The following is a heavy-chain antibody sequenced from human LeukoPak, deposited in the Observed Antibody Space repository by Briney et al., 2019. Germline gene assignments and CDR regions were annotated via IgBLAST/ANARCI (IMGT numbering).Heavy chain of an antibody. CDR1: GYSISSGYY. D-gene: IGHD6-19*01. V-gene: IGHV4-38-2*01. Sequence: SETLSLTCAVSGYSISSGYYWGWIRQPPGKGLEWIGSIYHSGSTYYNPSLKSRVTISVDTSKNQFSLKLSSVTAADTAVYYCARHGSYGSGWYDGYYFDYWGQGTLVTVSS. J-gene: IGHJ4*02. CDR2: IYHSGST. CDR3: ARHGSYGSGWYDGYYFDY.